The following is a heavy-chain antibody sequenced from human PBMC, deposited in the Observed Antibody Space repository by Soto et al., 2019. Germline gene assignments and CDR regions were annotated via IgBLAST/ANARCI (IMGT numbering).Heavy chain of an antibody. CDR2: IYYSGST. Sequence: SETLSLTCTVSGGSISSSSYYWGWIRQPPGKGLEWIGSIYYSGSTYYNPSLKSRVTISVDTSKNQFSLKLSSVTAADTAVYYCARQMVRGNYYYYGMDVWGQGTTVTVSS. D-gene: IGHD3-10*01. CDR3: ARQMVRGNYYYYGMDV. CDR1: GGSISSSSYY. J-gene: IGHJ6*02. V-gene: IGHV4-39*01.